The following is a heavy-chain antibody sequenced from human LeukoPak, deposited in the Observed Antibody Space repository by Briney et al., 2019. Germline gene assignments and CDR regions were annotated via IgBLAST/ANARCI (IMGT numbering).Heavy chain of an antibody. CDR3: AKLPGRAADY. CDR2: ISDSGGGT. V-gene: IGHV3-23*01. CDR1: GFTFSSYS. Sequence: QPGGSLRLSCAASGFTFSSYSMNWVRQAPGKGLEWVSGISDSGGGTYYADSVKGRFTISRDNSKNTLYLQMNSLRAEDTAVYYCAKLPGRAADYWGQGTLVTVSS. J-gene: IGHJ4*02.